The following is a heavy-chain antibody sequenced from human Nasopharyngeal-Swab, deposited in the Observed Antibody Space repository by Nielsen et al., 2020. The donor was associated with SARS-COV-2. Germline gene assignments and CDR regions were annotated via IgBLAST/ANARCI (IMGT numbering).Heavy chain of an antibody. D-gene: IGHD4-17*01. CDR3: ARDPTVTTDYYYYYYYMDV. Sequence: WVRQAPGQRLEWMGWINVGNGNTKYSQKFQGRVTITRDTSASTAYMELSSLRSEDTAVYYCARDPTVTTDYYYYYYYMDVWGKGTTVTVSS. V-gene: IGHV1-3*01. CDR2: INVGNGNT. J-gene: IGHJ6*03.